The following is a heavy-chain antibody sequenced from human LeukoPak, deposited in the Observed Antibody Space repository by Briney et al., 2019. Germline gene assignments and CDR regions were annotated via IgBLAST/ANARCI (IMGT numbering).Heavy chain of an antibody. Sequence: GGSLRLSCVASGFRFSDYSMNWVRQAPGKGLEWVSSISGDSSYIYYADSVKGRFTISRDNAKNSLYLQMNSLRAEDTAVYYCSRGGGSYDYWGQGTLVTVSS. CDR1: GFRFSDYS. J-gene: IGHJ4*02. V-gene: IGHV3-21*01. CDR3: SRGGGSYDY. CDR2: ISGDSSYI. D-gene: IGHD1-26*01.